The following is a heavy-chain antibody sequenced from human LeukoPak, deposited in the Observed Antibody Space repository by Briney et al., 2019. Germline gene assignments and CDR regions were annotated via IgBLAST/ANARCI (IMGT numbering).Heavy chain of an antibody. Sequence: PGRSLRLSCAASGFTFSSYGMHWVRQAPGKGLEWVAVIWYDGSNKYYADSVKGRFTISRDNSKNTLYLQMNSLRAEDTAVYYCARERRPGIAAAGVYGMDVWGQGTTVTVSS. CDR3: ARERRPGIAAAGVYGMDV. CDR1: GFTFSSYG. D-gene: IGHD6-13*01. V-gene: IGHV3-33*01. J-gene: IGHJ6*02. CDR2: IWYDGSNK.